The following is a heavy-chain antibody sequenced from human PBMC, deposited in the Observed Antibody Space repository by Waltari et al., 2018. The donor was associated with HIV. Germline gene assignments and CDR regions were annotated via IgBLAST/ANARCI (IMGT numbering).Heavy chain of an antibody. CDR1: GASLTSDY. Sequence: QVQMQESGPGLVKPAETLFLTCNVSGASLTSDYWAWLRLSPRDGLQWIAHISFTGSVHYTPTHKNRVNLFKDVSTDQFSRKLSSVTYSDTAIYYCGRLIYESTWGLFHMGGPYYFDYWGQGVLVTVSS. CDR2: ISFTGSV. CDR3: GRLIYESTWGLFHMGGPYYFDY. J-gene: IGHJ4*02. V-gene: IGHV4-59*13. D-gene: IGHD3-16*01.